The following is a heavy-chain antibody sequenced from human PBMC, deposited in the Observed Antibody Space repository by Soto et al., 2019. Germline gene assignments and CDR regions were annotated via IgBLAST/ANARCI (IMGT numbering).Heavy chain of an antibody. CDR3: ARGLGSTYFDY. J-gene: IGHJ4*02. V-gene: IGHV3-48*02. Sequence: GGSLGLSCAASGFTFSRYSMSWVRQAPGKGLEWASYISSSGTTIYYADSVKGRFTISRDNAKNSLYLQMNSLSDEDTAVYFCARGLGSTYFDYWGQGTLVTVSS. CDR1: GFTFSRYS. CDR2: ISSSGTTI. D-gene: IGHD1-26*01.